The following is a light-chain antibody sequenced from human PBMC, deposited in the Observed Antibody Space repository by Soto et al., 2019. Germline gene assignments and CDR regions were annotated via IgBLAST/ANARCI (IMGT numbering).Light chain of an antibody. CDR3: YSFTGISTWLFV. Sequence: QSVLTQPASVSGSPGQSITISCTGTSRDIGTSNLVSWYQQYPGKAPKLMIYEVTKRPSGISYRFSGSKSGNTASLTISGLQPVDEADYYCYSFTGISTWLFVIGTGTKVTVL. CDR2: EVT. V-gene: IGLV2-23*02. CDR1: SRDIGTSNL. J-gene: IGLJ1*01.